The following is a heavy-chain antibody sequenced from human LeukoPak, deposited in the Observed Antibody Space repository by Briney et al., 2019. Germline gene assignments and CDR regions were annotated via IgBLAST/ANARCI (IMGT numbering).Heavy chain of an antibody. CDR3: ARSGQCDS. CDR2: ISTSGNT. Sequence: GGSLRLSCAASGFTFSSYAMSWVRQAPGRGLEWVSGISTSGNTYHADSVKGRFTISRDSSKNTVFLQMNSLRADDTAVYYCARSGQCDSWGQGTLVTVSS. CDR1: GFTFSSYA. D-gene: IGHD3-10*01. J-gene: IGHJ4*02. V-gene: IGHV3-23*01.